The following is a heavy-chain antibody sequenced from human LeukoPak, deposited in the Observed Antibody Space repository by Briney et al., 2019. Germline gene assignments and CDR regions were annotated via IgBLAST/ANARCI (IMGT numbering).Heavy chain of an antibody. J-gene: IGHJ4*02. CDR2: VNNDGSAT. V-gene: IGHV3-74*01. CDR3: AKDEGQQQLEYYFDY. D-gene: IGHD6-13*01. CDR1: RFIFTNYW. Sequence: PGGSLRLSCAASRFIFTNYWIHWVRQAPGKGLVWVSHVNNDGSATSYADSVKGRFTISRDNSKNTLYLQMNSLRAEATAVYYCAKDEGQQQLEYYFDYWGQGTLVTVSS.